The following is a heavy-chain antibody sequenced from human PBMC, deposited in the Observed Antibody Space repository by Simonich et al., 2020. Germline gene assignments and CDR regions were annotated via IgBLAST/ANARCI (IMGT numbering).Heavy chain of an antibody. V-gene: IGHV3-30*07. CDR1: GFTFSSYA. Sequence: QVQLVESGGGVVQPGRSLRLSCAASGFTFSSYAMHWVRQAPGKGVGWVAVISYDGSNKTYADSVKGRFTISRDNSKNTLYLQMNSLRAEDTAVYYCAREDLTGDAFDIWGQGTMVTVSS. J-gene: IGHJ3*02. CDR2: ISYDGSNK. D-gene: IGHD7-27*01. CDR3: AREDLTGDAFDI.